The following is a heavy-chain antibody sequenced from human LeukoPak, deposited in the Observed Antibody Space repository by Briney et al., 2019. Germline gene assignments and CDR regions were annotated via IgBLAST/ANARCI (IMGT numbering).Heavy chain of an antibody. CDR3: ARDAYSGYDRNDAFDI. CDR1: GGSISSYY. Sequence: SETLSLTCTVSGGSISSYYWSWIRQPPGKGLEWIGYIYYSGSTNYNPSLKSRVTISVDTSKNQFSLKLSSVTAADTAVYYYARDAYSGYDRNDAFDIWGQGTMVTVSS. D-gene: IGHD5-12*01. V-gene: IGHV4-59*01. J-gene: IGHJ3*02. CDR2: IYYSGST.